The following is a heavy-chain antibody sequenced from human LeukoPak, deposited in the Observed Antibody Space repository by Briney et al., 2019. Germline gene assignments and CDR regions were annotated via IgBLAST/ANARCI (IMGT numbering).Heavy chain of an antibody. CDR3: ASLYGAGSYYLVDAFDI. CDR2: INPNSGGT. V-gene: IGHV1-2*02. CDR1: GYTFTGYS. D-gene: IGHD3-10*01. J-gene: IGHJ3*02. Sequence: ASVKVSCKASGYTFTGYSMHWVRQAPGQGLEWIGWINPNSGGTNYAQKFQGRVTMTRDTSISTAYMELSRLRSDDAAVYYGASLYGAGSYYLVDAFDIWGRGTMVTVSS.